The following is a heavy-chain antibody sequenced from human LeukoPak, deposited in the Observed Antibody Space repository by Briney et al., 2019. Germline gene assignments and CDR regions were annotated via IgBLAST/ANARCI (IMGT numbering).Heavy chain of an antibody. V-gene: IGHV3-23*01. CDR2: ISGSGGST. D-gene: IGHD2-21*01. CDR3: ARGSCGGDCYSGDY. J-gene: IGHJ4*02. CDR1: GFTFSSYA. Sequence: GGSLRLSCAASGFTFSSYAMSWVRQAPGKGLEWVSAISGSGGSTYYADSVKGRFTISRDNSKNTLYLQMNSLRAEDTAVYYCARGSCGGDCYSGDYWGQGTLVTVSS.